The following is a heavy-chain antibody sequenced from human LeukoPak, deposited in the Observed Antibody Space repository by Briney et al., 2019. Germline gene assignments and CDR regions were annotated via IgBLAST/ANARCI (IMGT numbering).Heavy chain of an antibody. CDR3: ARDRRYCSGGSCSSAFDY. CDR2: IYSGGST. CDR1: GFTVSSNY. J-gene: IGHJ4*02. V-gene: IGHV3-53*01. D-gene: IGHD2-15*01. Sequence: PGGSLRLSCAASGFTVSSNYMSWVRQAPGKGLEWVSVIYSGGSTYYADSVKGRFTISRDNSKNTLYLQMNSLRAEDTAVYYCARDRRYCSGGSCSSAFDYWGQGTLVTVSS.